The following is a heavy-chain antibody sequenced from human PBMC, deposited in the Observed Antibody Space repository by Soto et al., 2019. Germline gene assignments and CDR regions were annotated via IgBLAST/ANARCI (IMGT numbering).Heavy chain of an antibody. CDR3: AKNPGYYYDSTGYHFDY. D-gene: IGHD3-22*01. J-gene: IGHJ4*02. Sequence: EVQLLESGGGLVQPGGSLRLSCAASEFTFSNYAMSWVHQAPGKGLEWVSAISYGGGTTYYADSVKGRFTISRDNSKNTPYLQMNSLRAEDTAVYYCAKNPGYYYDSTGYHFDYWGQGTLVTVSS. CDR2: ISYGGGTT. CDR1: EFTFSNYA. V-gene: IGHV3-23*01.